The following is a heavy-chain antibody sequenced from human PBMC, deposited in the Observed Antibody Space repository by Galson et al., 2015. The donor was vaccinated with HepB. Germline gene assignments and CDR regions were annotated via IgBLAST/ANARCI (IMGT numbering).Heavy chain of an antibody. J-gene: IGHJ5*02. CDR3: ARDPGYSSSWYWFDP. V-gene: IGHV6-1*01. CDR2: TYYRSKWYN. D-gene: IGHD6-13*01. Sequence: PSRGLEWLGRTYYRSKWYNDYAVSVKSRITINPDTSKNQFSLQLNSVTPEDTAVYYCARDPGYSSSWYWFDPWGQGTLVTVSS.